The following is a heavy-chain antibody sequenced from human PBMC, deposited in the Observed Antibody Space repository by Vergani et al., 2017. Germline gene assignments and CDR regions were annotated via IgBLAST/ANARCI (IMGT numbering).Heavy chain of an antibody. J-gene: IGHJ5*02. CDR3: VRGGRGDHGDFWSRLGP. CDR2: ISNDGGNK. Sequence: VQLVESGGGLVQPGGSLRLSCAASGFTVSSIYMRWVRQAPGKGLEWVAVISNDGGNKYYADSVKGRFTIYKDNTVDMLSLQMDSLRPDDTAVYYCVRGGRGDHGDFWSRLGPWGQGTRVIVSS. D-gene: IGHD3-3*01. V-gene: IGHV3-30*03. CDR1: GFTVSSIY.